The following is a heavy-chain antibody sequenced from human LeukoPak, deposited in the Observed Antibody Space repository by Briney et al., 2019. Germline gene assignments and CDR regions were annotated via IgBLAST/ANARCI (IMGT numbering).Heavy chain of an antibody. Sequence: SETLSLTCTVSGGSISSYYWSWIRQPPGKGLEWIGYIYYSGSTNYNPSLKSRVTISVDTSKNQFSLKLSSVTAADTAVYFCARGGGFGSPPAYWGQGSLVTASS. CDR2: IYYSGST. V-gene: IGHV4-59*01. CDR1: GGSISSYY. CDR3: ARGGGFGSPPAY. J-gene: IGHJ4*02. D-gene: IGHD3-10*01.